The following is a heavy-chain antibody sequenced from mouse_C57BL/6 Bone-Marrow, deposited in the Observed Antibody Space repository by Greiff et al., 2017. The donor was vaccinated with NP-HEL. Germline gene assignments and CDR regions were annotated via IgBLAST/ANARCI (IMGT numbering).Heavy chain of an antibody. CDR3: TGPLLLPFAY. J-gene: IGHJ3*01. CDR2: IRLKSDNYAT. V-gene: IGHV6-3*01. CDR1: GFTFSNYW. D-gene: IGHD1-1*01. Sequence: EVKLEESGGGLVQPGGSMKLSCVASGFTFSNYWMNWVRQSPEKGLEWVAQIRLKSDNYATHYAESVKGRFTISRDDSKSSVYLQMNNLRAEDTGIYYCTGPLLLPFAYWGQGTLVTVSA.